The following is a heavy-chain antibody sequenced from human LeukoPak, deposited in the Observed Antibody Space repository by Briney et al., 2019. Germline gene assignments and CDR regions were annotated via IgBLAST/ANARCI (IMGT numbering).Heavy chain of an antibody. J-gene: IGHJ4*02. Sequence: GGSLTLSCAASGFTFSNAWMSWVRQAPGKGLEWVGRIKSKTDGGTTDYAARVKGRFTISRDDSKNTLYLQMNSLKTEDTAVYYSTTYGSGRKFDYWGQGILVTVSS. CDR1: GFTFSNAW. V-gene: IGHV3-15*01. CDR2: IKSKTDGGTT. CDR3: TTYGSGRKFDY. D-gene: IGHD3-10*01.